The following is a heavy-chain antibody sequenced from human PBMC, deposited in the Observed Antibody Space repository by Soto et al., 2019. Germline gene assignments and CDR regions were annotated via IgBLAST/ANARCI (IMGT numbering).Heavy chain of an antibody. J-gene: IGHJ4*02. CDR2: IYYAVTT. CDR1: GGSLSGYY. CDR3: TRLGGFYQALDS. V-gene: IGHV4-59*08. Sequence: SETLSLTCSISGGSLSGYYWTWTRQPPGKGLEWIGYIYYAVTTTYNPSLKNRVTISLDTPKNHFSLKMDSVTAADTAVYYCTRLGGFYQALDSWGQGVLVTVSS. D-gene: IGHD3-22*01.